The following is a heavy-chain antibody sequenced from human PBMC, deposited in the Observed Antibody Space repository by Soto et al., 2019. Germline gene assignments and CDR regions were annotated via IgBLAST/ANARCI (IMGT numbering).Heavy chain of an antibody. J-gene: IGHJ4*02. CDR2: ISGIGGTT. V-gene: IGHV3-23*01. Sequence: PGGSLRLSCAASGFTSSSYAMSWVRQAPGKGLEWVSAISGIGGTTYYADSVKGRFTISRDNSKNTLYLQMNSLRAEDTAVYYCAKVHGRCGGDCPEALDFDYWGQGTLVTVSS. D-gene: IGHD2-21*02. CDR3: AKVHGRCGGDCPEALDFDY. CDR1: GFTSSSYA.